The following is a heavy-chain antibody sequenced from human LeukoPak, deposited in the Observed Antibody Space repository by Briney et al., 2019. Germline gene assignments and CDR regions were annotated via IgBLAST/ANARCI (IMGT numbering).Heavy chain of an antibody. CDR2: INWNGGST. J-gene: IGHJ4*02. D-gene: IGHD1-26*01. V-gene: IGHV3-20*04. CDR1: GFTFDDYG. Sequence: GGSLRLSCAASGFTFDDYGMSWVRQAPGKGLEWVSGINWNGGSTGYADSVKGRFTISRDNSKNYLYLQMNSLRTEDTALYYCAKDGGIVGATGGGHFDYWGQGTLVTVSS. CDR3: AKDGGIVGATGGGHFDY.